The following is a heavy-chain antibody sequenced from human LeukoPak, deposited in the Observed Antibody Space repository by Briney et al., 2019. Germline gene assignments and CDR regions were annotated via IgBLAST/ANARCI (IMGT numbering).Heavy chain of an antibody. CDR1: GYTFTGYY. V-gene: IGHV1-2*02. J-gene: IGHJ4*02. Sequence: PGASVKVSCKASGYTFTGYYMHWVRQAPGQGLEWMGWINPNSGGTNYAQKFQGRVTMTRDTSISTAYMELSRLRSDDTAVYYCARDRYGGSYTLFDYWGQGTLVTVSS. CDR2: INPNSGGT. D-gene: IGHD1-26*01. CDR3: ARDRYGGSYTLFDY.